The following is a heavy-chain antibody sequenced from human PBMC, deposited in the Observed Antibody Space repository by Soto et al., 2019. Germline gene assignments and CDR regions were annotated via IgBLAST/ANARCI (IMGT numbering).Heavy chain of an antibody. CDR1: GFTFSSYS. J-gene: IGHJ6*02. Sequence: FLRRSCGASGFTFSSYSMHWVRQAPGKGLEWVAVISYYGSNKYYADSVKGRFTISRDNSKNTLYLQMNSLRAEDTAVYYCASDITGDTNYYYYGMDVWGQGTTVTVSS. CDR3: ASDITGDTNYYYYGMDV. CDR2: ISYYGSNK. D-gene: IGHD7-27*01. V-gene: IGHV3-30-3*01.